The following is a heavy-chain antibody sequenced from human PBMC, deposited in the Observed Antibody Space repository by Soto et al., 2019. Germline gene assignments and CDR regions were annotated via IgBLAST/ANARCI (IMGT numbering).Heavy chain of an antibody. CDR2: ISAYNGNT. CDR1: GYTFTSYG. CDR3: ARDIPYDSSGYLSDP. D-gene: IGHD3-22*01. V-gene: IGHV1-18*01. J-gene: IGHJ5*02. Sequence: GASVKVSCKASGYTFTSYGISWVRQAPGQGLEWMGWISAYNGNTNYAQKLQGRVTMTTDTSTSTAYMELRSLRSDDTAVYYCARDIPYDSSGYLSDPWGQGTLVPVSS.